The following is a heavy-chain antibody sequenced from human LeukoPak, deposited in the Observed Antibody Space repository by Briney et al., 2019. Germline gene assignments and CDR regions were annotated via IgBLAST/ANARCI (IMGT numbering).Heavy chain of an antibody. CDR3: ARVASALWSGSPTRLPFDY. V-gene: IGHV1-2*02. CDR2: INPNSGGT. CDR1: GYTFTGYY. J-gene: IGHJ4*02. Sequence: ASVKVSCKTSGYTFTGYYMHWVRQAPGQGLEWMGWINPNSGGTNYAQKFQGRVTMTRDTSISTAYMELSRLRSDDTAVYYCARVASALWSGSPTRLPFDYWGQGTLVTVSS. D-gene: IGHD3-3*01.